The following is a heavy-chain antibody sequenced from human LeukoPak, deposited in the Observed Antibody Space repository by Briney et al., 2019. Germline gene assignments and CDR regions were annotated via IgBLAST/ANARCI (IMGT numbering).Heavy chain of an antibody. CDR1: GGSISSYY. CDR3: ARRSLYSSGWYGASHFDY. V-gene: IGHV4-59*12. Sequence: PSETLSLTCTVSGGSISSYYWSWIRQPPGKGLEWIGYIYYSGSTNYNPSLKSRVTISVDTSKNQFSLKLSSVTAADTAVYYCARRSLYSSGWYGASHFDYWGQGTLVTVSS. J-gene: IGHJ4*02. D-gene: IGHD6-19*01. CDR2: IYYSGST.